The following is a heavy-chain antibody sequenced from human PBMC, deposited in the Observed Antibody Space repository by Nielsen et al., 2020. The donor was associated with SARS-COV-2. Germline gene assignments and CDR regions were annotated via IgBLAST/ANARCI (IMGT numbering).Heavy chain of an antibody. J-gene: IGHJ6*03. CDR2: IYYGGNT. CDR1: GGPISSFY. V-gene: IGHV4-59*12. Sequence: SETLSLTCIVSGGPISSFYWSWVRQPPGKGLEWIGYIYYGGNTNYNPSLKSRVTISVDRSKNQFSLKLSSVTAADTAVYYCARLTMVRDYYYYYYMDVWGKGTTVTVSS. CDR3: ARLTMVRDYYYYYYMDV. D-gene: IGHD3-10*01.